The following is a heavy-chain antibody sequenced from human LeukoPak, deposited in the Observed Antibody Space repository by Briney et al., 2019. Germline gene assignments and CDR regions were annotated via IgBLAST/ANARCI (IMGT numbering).Heavy chain of an antibody. J-gene: IGHJ3*02. Sequence: SVKVSCKASGFTFTSSAMQWVRQARGQRLEWIGWIVVGSGNTNYAQKFQERVTITRDMSTSTAYMELSSLRSEDTAVYYCAAAGILTGSDAFDIWGQGTMVTVSS. V-gene: IGHV1-58*02. CDR2: IVVGSGNT. CDR1: GFTFTSSA. CDR3: AAAGILTGSDAFDI. D-gene: IGHD3-9*01.